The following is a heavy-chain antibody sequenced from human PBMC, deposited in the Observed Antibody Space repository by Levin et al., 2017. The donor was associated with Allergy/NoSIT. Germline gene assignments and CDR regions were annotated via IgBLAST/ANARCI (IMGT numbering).Heavy chain of an antibody. CDR1: GYTFTSYY. CDR2: INPSGGST. V-gene: IGHV1-46*01. D-gene: IGHD5-12*01. Sequence: GESLKISCKASGYTFTSYYMHWVRQAPGQGLEWMGIINPSGGSTSYAQKFQGRVTMTRDTSTSTVYMELSSLRSEDTAVYYCARGDIVATEQHYFDYWGQGTLVTVSS. J-gene: IGHJ4*02. CDR3: ARGDIVATEQHYFDY.